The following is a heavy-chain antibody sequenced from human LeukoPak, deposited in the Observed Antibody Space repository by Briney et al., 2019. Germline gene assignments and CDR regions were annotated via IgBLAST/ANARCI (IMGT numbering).Heavy chain of an antibody. CDR3: ARENRYYYDSSGYLDY. CDR2: ISAYNGNT. Sequence: ASVKVSCKASGYTLTSYGISWVRQAPGQGLEWMGWISAYNGNTNYAQKLQGRVTMTTDTSTSTAYMELRSLRSDDTAVYYCARENRYYYDSSGYLDYWGQGTLVTVSS. CDR1: GYTLTSYG. V-gene: IGHV1-18*01. J-gene: IGHJ4*02. D-gene: IGHD3-22*01.